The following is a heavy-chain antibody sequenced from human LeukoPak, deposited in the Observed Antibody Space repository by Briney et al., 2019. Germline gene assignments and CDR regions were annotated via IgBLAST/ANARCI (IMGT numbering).Heavy chain of an antibody. J-gene: IGHJ4*02. V-gene: IGHV3-30*02. CDR2: IRYDGSNK. D-gene: IGHD2-15*01. Sequence: GGSLRLSCAASGFTFSSYGMYWVRQAPGKGLERVAFIRYDGSNKYYADSVKGRFTISRDNAKNTLYLQMNSLRAGDTAVYYCASTPNGVAAIYFDYWGQGTLVTVSS. CDR1: GFTFSSYG. CDR3: ASTPNGVAAIYFDY.